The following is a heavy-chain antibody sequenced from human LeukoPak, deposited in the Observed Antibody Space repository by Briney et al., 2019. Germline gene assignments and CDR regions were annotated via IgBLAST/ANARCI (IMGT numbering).Heavy chain of an antibody. V-gene: IGHV3-21*01. CDR3: AKFPPIVVVPAAIKDAFDI. CDR1: GFTFSGYS. J-gene: IGHJ3*02. Sequence: GGSLRLSCAGSGFTFSGYSLNWVRQAPGKGLEWVSSITSSGSSMYYADSVKGRFTISRDNSKNTLYLQMNSLRAEDTAVCYCAKFPPIVVVPAAIKDAFDIWGQGTMVTVSS. D-gene: IGHD2-2*02. CDR2: ITSSGSSM.